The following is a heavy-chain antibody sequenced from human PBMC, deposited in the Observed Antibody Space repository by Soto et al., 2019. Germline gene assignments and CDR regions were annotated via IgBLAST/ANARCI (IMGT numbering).Heavy chain of an antibody. V-gene: IGHV3-33*01. J-gene: IGHJ3*02. CDR3: ARDRWIQLWLRPGDAFDI. CDR1: GFTFSSYG. CDR2: IWYDGSNK. Sequence: GGSLRLSCAASGFTFSSYGMHWVRQAPGKGLEWVAVIWYDGSNKYYADSVKGRFTISRDNSKNTLYLQMNSLRAEDTAVYYCARDRWIQLWLRPGDAFDIWGQGTMVTVSS. D-gene: IGHD5-18*01.